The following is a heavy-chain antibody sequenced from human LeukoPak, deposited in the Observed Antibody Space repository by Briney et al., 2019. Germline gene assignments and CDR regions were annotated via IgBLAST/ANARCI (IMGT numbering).Heavy chain of an antibody. J-gene: IGHJ2*01. V-gene: IGHV3-53*01. Sequence: PGGSLRLSCAASGFTVSSSYMTWVRQAPGKGLECVSVVYSGGSTYTADSVKGRFTISRDNSKNTLYLQMNNLRAEDTAVYYCARGVVANAPYWYFDLWGRGTLLIVSS. CDR2: VYSGGST. D-gene: IGHD2-2*01. CDR1: GFTVSSSY. CDR3: ARGVVANAPYWYFDL.